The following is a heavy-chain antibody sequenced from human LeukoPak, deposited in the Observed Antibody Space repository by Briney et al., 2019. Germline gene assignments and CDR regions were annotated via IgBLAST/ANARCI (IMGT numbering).Heavy chain of an antibody. CDR2: IRPDGGQE. Sequence: GGSLRLSCAASGFTFRNSWMTWVRQAPGKGLEWVANIRPDGGQEQYADSLEGRITISRDNARNSLFLQLNSLRTEDTAVYFCATSSDWAFDHWGQGTLVTVSS. CDR1: GFTFRNSW. V-gene: IGHV3-7*01. D-gene: IGHD6-19*01. CDR3: ATSSDWAFDH. J-gene: IGHJ4*02.